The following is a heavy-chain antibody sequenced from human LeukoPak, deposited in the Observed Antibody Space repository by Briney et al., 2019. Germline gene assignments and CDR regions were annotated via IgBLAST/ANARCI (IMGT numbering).Heavy chain of an antibody. CDR3: ARVVVPSYPNFDY. V-gene: IGHV1-2*02. D-gene: IGHD2-2*01. J-gene: IGHJ4*02. Sequence: GASVKVSCKASGYTFTGYYMHWVRQAPGQGLEWMGWINPNSGGTNYAQKFQGRVTMTRDTSISTAYMELSRLRSDDTAVYYCARVVVPSYPNFDYWGQGTLVTVSS. CDR2: INPNSGGT. CDR1: GYTFTGYY.